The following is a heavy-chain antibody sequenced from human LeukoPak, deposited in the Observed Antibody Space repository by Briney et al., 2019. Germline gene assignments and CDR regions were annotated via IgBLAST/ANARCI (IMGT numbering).Heavy chain of an antibody. D-gene: IGHD6-13*01. V-gene: IGHV3-9*01. J-gene: IGHJ4*02. CDR1: GFTFNNYA. Sequence: GGSLRLSCAASGFTFNNYAMHWVRQGPGKGLEWVSGISWNSRSICYADSVKGRFTVSRANAKNSLYLQMNSLRAEDTAVYYCGRGGKVEQLVLARWGQGSLVTASS. CDR2: ISWNSRSI. CDR3: GRGGKVEQLVLAR.